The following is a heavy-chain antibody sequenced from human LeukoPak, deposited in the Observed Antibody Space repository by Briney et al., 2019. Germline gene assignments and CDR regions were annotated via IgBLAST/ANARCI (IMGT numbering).Heavy chain of an antibody. J-gene: IGHJ4*02. CDR2: IYYSGST. Sequence: PSETLSLTCTVSGGSISSYYWSWIRQPPGKGLEWIGYIYYSGSTNYNPSLKSRVTMSVDTSQNQFSLTLDSVTAADTAVYYCARYRDGYNLDHWGQGILVTVSS. CDR1: GGSISSYY. V-gene: IGHV4-59*01. D-gene: IGHD5-24*01. CDR3: ARYRDGYNLDH.